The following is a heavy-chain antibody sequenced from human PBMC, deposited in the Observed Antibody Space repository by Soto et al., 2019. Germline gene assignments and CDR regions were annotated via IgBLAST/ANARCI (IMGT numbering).Heavy chain of an antibody. CDR1: GGSISTYY. Sequence: QVQLQESGPGLVKPSETLSLTCTVSGGSISTYYWSWIRQPPGKGLEWIGYIHYSGTTHCNPSLKSRVTISTDTSKNQFSLKLSSVTAADTAVYYCARYYCPSGVCYSFDYWGQGSLVTVSS. D-gene: IGHD2-8*01. CDR3: ARYYCPSGVCYSFDY. V-gene: IGHV4-59*01. CDR2: IHYSGTT. J-gene: IGHJ4*02.